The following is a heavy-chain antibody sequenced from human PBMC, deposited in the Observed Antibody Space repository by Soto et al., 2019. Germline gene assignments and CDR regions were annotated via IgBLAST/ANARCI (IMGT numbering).Heavy chain of an antibody. CDR3: SGVDRSVVPRNDY. CDR2: IGNKANSYAT. J-gene: IGHJ4*02. V-gene: IGHV3-73*02. D-gene: IGHD3-22*01. CDR1: GFTFSGSA. Sequence: EVQLVESGGGLVQPGGSLKLSCAASGFTFSGSAVHWVRQASGKGLEWVGRIGNKANSYATTYAASVKGRFTISRDDSKNTAYLQMNSLKTEDTAVYYCSGVDRSVVPRNDYWGQGTLVTVSS.